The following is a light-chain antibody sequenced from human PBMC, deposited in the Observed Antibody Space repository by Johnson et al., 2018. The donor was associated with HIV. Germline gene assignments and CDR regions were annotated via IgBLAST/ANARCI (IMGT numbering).Light chain of an antibody. CDR1: SSNIGNNY. CDR2: DNN. J-gene: IGLJ1*01. V-gene: IGLV1-51*01. CDR3: GTWDSSLSAYV. Sequence: QSVLTQPPSVSAAPGQEVTISCSGSSSNIGNNYVSWYQQLPGTAPKLLIYDNNKRPSGIPDRFSGSKSGTSATLGITGLQTGDEADYYCGTWDSSLSAYVFGTETKVTVL.